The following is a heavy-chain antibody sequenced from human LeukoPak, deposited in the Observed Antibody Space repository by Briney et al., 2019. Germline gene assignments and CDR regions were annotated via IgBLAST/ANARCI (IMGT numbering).Heavy chain of an antibody. V-gene: IGHV3-23*01. D-gene: IGHD2-15*01. CDR3: AKRYCSGSSCTLFDY. CDR1: GFRLSSYA. J-gene: IGHJ4*02. Sequence: PGGSLRLSCAASGFRLSSYAMTWVRQAPGKGLEWVSLISASGSSAYYTDSVKGRFTISRDNSENTLYLQMNSLTAEDSAVYYCAKRYCSGSSCTLFDYWGQGTLVTVSP. CDR2: ISASGSSA.